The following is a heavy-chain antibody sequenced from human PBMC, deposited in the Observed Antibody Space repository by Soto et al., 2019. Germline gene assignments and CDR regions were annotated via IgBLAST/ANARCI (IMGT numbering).Heavy chain of an antibody. CDR3: SRDLSVVVVVAATPNNFDY. CDR1: GYTFTSYG. J-gene: IGHJ4*02. CDR2: ISAYNGNT. Sequence: GASVKVSCKASGYTFTSYGISWVRQAPGQGLEWMGWISAYNGNTNYAQKLQGRVTMTTDTSTSTAYMELRSLRSDDTAVYYCSRDLSVVVVVAATPNNFDYWGQGTLVTVSS. V-gene: IGHV1-18*01. D-gene: IGHD2-15*01.